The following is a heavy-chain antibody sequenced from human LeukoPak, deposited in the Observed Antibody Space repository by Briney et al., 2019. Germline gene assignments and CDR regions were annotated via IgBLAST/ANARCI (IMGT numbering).Heavy chain of an antibody. Sequence: SETLSLTCAVYGGSFSGYYWSWIRQPPGKGLEWIGEINHSGSTNYNPSLKGRVTISVDTSKNQFSLKLSSVTAADTAVYYCARVHRIAARSRYYFDYWGQGTLVTVSS. CDR3: ARVHRIAARSRYYFDY. D-gene: IGHD6-6*01. J-gene: IGHJ4*02. CDR2: INHSGST. V-gene: IGHV4-34*01. CDR1: GGSFSGYY.